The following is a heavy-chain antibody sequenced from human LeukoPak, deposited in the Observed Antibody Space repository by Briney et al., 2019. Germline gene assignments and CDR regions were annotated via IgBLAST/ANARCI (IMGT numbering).Heavy chain of an antibody. CDR1: GFTGSA. CDR2: IRSKANNYAT. Sequence: GGSLRLSCAASGFTGSAIHWVRQASGKGLEWVGRIRSKANNYATAYAASVKGRFTISRDESENMAYLQMNSLKTEDTAMYYCSRSTGRELGDWGQGTLVTVSS. D-gene: IGHD3-10*01. V-gene: IGHV3-73*01. CDR3: SRSTGRELGD. J-gene: IGHJ4*02.